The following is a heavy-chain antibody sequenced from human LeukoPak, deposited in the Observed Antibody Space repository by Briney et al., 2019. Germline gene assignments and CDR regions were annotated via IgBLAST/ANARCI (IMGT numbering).Heavy chain of an antibody. J-gene: IGHJ6*03. D-gene: IGHD6-13*01. CDR1: GGSISSYY. CDR2: IYTSGST. Sequence: PSETLSLTCAVSGGSISSYYWSWIRQPAGKGLEWIGRIYTSGSTNYNPSLKSRVTMSVDTSKNQFSLKLSSVTAADTAVYYCARDFPPEYSSSWYGVGYYYYYMDVWGKGTTVTVSS. CDR3: ARDFPPEYSSSWYGVGYYYYYMDV. V-gene: IGHV4-4*07.